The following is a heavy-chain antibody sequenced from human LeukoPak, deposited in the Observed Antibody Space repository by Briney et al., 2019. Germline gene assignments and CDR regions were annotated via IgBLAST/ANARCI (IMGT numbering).Heavy chain of an antibody. V-gene: IGHV4-39*01. Sequence: SETLSLTCTVSGGSISSSSYYWGWIRQPPGKGLEWIGSIYYSGSTYYNPSLKSRVTISVDTSKNQFSLKLTSMTAADRAVYYCARYYGGHSNFDYWGQGTLVTVSS. CDR3: ARYYGGHSNFDY. J-gene: IGHJ4*02. CDR2: IYYSGST. CDR1: GGSISSSSYY. D-gene: IGHD4-23*01.